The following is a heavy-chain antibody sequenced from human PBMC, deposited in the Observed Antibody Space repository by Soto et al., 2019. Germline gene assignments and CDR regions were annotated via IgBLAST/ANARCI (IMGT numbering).Heavy chain of an antibody. CDR3: ERDIEYQLLEYYYYYGMDV. CDR2: IWYDGSNK. Sequence: QVQLVESGGGVVQPGRSLRLSCAASGFTFSSYGMHWVRQAPGKGLEGGAVIWYDGSNKYYAESVKGRFTISRDNSKNTLYLQMNSPIAEDMAVYYCERDIEYQLLEYYYYYGMDVWGQGTTVTVSS. D-gene: IGHD2-2*01. CDR1: GFTFSSYG. V-gene: IGHV3-33*01. J-gene: IGHJ6*02.